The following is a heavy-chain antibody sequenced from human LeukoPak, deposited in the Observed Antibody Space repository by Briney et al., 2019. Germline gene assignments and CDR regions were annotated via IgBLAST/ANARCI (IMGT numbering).Heavy chain of an antibody. D-gene: IGHD2-15*01. V-gene: IGHV3-30*04. J-gene: IGHJ4*02. CDR3: ARDPYCSGGSCTAGFDY. CDR2: ISYDGSNK. Sequence: PGRSLRLSCAAPGFTFSSYAMHWVRQAPGKGLEWVAVISYDGSNKYYADSVKGRFTISRDNSKNTLYLQMNSLRAEDTAVYYCARDPYCSGGSCTAGFDYWGQGTLVTVSS. CDR1: GFTFSSYA.